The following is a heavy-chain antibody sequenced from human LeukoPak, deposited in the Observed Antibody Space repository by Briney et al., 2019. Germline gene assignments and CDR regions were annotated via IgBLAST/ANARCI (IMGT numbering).Heavy chain of an antibody. J-gene: IGHJ4*02. D-gene: IGHD3-9*01. CDR2: IWYDGSNK. CDR3: ARDPGLRYFDWLPGY. V-gene: IGHV3-33*01. CDR1: GFTFSSYG. Sequence: GGSLRLSCAASGFTFSSYGMHWVRQAPGKGLEWVAVIWYDGSNKYYADSVKGRFTISRDNSKNTLYLQMNSLRAEDTAVYYCARDPGLRYFDWLPGYWGQGTLVTVSS.